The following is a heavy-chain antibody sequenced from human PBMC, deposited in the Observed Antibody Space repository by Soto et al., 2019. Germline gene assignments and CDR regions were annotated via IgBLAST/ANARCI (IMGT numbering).Heavy chain of an antibody. J-gene: IGHJ6*02. CDR1: GGSISSGGYY. Sequence: SETLSLTCTVSGGSISSGGYYWSWIRQHPGKGLEWIGYIYYSGSTYYNPSLKSRVTISVDTSKNQFSLKLSSVTAADTAVYYCARVGIGYCSGGSCLDYYGMDVWGQGTTVTVSS. CDR3: ARVGIGYCSGGSCLDYYGMDV. V-gene: IGHV4-31*03. D-gene: IGHD2-15*01. CDR2: IYYSGST.